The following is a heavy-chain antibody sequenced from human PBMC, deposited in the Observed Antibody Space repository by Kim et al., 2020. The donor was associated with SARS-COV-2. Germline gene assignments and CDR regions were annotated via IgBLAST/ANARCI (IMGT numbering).Heavy chain of an antibody. J-gene: IGHJ5*02. D-gene: IGHD3-10*01. V-gene: IGHV4-34*01. CDR3: ARTTMVRGLNWFDP. Sequence: NPSLKSRVTISVDTSKNQFSLKLSSVTAADTAVYYCARTTMVRGLNWFDPWGQGTLVTVSS.